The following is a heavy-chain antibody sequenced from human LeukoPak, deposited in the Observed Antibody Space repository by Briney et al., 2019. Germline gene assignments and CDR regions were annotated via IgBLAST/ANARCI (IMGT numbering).Heavy chain of an antibody. CDR2: INPNSGST. CDR3: ARRHSVGAANDY. V-gene: IGHV1-2*02. J-gene: IGHJ4*02. Sequence: ASVNVSCKASGYTFTGYYMHWVRQAPGQGLEWMGWINPNSGSTNYAQKFQGRVTMTRDTSISTAYMELSRLRSDDTAVYYCARRHSVGAANDYWGQGTLVTVSS. D-gene: IGHD1-26*01. CDR1: GYTFTGYY.